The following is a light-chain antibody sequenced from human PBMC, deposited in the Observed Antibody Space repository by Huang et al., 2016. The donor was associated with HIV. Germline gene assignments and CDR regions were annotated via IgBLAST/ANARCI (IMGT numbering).Light chain of an antibody. CDR2: AAS. CDR3: QQSYTTPRVT. Sequence: DIRLTQSPSSLSASVGDRVTITCRASRDISTSLNWFQQRKGKAPKLLIFAASTLQSGVPSRFIGSGSGTHFTLTITSLQPEDFATYSCQQSYTTPRVTFGPGTKVDV. V-gene: IGKV1-39*01. J-gene: IGKJ3*01. CDR1: RDISTS.